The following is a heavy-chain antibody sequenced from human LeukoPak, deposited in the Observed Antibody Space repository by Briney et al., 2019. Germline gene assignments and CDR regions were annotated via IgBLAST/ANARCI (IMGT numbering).Heavy chain of an antibody. Sequence: GGSLRLSCAASGFTFSSYAMSWVRRAPGKGLEWVSVITGSGGSTYYADSVKGRFTLSRDNSKNTLYLQMNSLRAEDTAVYYCATDLLLDYWGQGTLVTVSS. D-gene: IGHD2-15*01. CDR3: ATDLLLDY. V-gene: IGHV3-23*01. CDR2: ITGSGGST. CDR1: GFTFSSYA. J-gene: IGHJ4*02.